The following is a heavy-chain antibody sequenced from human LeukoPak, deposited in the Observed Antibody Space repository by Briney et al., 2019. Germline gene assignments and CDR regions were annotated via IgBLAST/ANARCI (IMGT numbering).Heavy chain of an antibody. J-gene: IGHJ2*01. CDR3: ARGAFGNWPLDWYSDL. V-gene: IGHV4-59*01. D-gene: IGHD1-1*01. CDR2: IYYSGST. CDR1: GGSIDTYY. Sequence: SETLSLTCSVSGGSIDTYYWSWIRQPPGKGLEWIGFIYYSGSTNYNPSLKSRVTISVDTSKNQFSLKLSSVTAADTAVYYCARGAFGNWPLDWYSDLWGRGTLVTVS.